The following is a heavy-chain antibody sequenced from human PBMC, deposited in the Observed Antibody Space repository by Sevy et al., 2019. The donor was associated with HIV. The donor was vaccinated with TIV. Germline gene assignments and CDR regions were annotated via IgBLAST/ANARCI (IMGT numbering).Heavy chain of an antibody. V-gene: IGHV3-30*02. CDR1: GFTFNVYG. J-gene: IGHJ4*02. Sequence: GGSLRLSCAASGFTFNVYGMHWVRQAPGKGLQWVAFTRYDGSTKYYADSVKGRFTISRDNSKNTLYLQMNSLRVEDTDMYYCAKDLTERYSTSSGDFDYWGQGSLVTVSS. CDR2: TRYDGSTK. CDR3: AKDLTERYSTSSGDFDY. D-gene: IGHD6-6*01.